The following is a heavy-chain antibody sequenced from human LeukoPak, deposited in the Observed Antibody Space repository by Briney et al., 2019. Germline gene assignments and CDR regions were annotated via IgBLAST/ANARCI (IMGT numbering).Heavy chain of an antibody. Sequence: PGGSLRLSCAASGFTFSSYTMNWVRQAPGKGLEWVSSISSCSSYIYYADSVKGRLTISRDNAKNSLYLQMNSLRAEDTAVYYCARDPTPRYCSGGSCYTHYGMDVWGQGTTVTVSS. CDR2: ISSCSSYI. D-gene: IGHD2-15*01. V-gene: IGHV3-21*01. J-gene: IGHJ6*02. CDR1: GFTFSSYT. CDR3: ARDPTPRYCSGGSCYTHYGMDV.